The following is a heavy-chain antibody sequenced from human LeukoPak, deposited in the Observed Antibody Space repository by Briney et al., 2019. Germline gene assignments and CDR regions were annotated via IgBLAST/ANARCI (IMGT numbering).Heavy chain of an antibody. CDR3: TTGPSGSSWDS. CDR1: GFTFSNAW. D-gene: IGHD6-13*01. V-gene: IGHV3-15*01. CDR2: IKSKTDGGTT. J-gene: IGHJ4*02. Sequence: SGGSLRLSCAASGFTFSNAWMSWVRRAPGKGLEWVGRIKSKTDGGTTDYAAPVKGRFTILRDDSKNTLYVQMNSLKTEDTAVYYCTTGPSGSSWDSWGQGTLVTVSS.